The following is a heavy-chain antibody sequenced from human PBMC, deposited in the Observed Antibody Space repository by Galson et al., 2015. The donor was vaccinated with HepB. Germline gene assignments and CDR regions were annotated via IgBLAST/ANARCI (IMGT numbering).Heavy chain of an antibody. Sequence: SLRLSCAASGFTFSSYAMHWVRQAPGKGLEYVSAISSNGGSTYYANSVKGRFTISRDNSKNTLYLQMGSLRAEDMAVYYCARVSVTYYYDSSGSGDAFDIWGQGTMVTVSS. CDR2: ISSNGGST. CDR1: GFTFSSYA. J-gene: IGHJ3*02. D-gene: IGHD3-22*01. V-gene: IGHV3-64*01. CDR3: ARVSVTYYYDSSGSGDAFDI.